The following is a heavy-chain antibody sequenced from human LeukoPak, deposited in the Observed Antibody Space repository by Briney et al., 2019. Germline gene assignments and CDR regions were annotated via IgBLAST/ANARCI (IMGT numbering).Heavy chain of an antibody. CDR1: GGSISSGSYY. CDR2: MYYSGTT. J-gene: IGHJ4*02. CDR3: ARHPPRDGSAFDY. Sequence: PQTLSLTCTVSGGSISSGSYYWGWIRQPPGKGLEWIASMYYSGTTFYSPSLKSRVTISVDTSNNQLSLKLGSVPAADTAVYYCARHPPRDGSAFDYWGQGTLVTVSS. V-gene: IGHV4-39*01.